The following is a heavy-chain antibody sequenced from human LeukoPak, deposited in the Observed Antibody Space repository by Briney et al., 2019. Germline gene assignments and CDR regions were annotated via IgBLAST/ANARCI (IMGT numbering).Heavy chain of an antibody. CDR2: IYYSGST. Sequence: SETLSLTCTVSGGSMSSGGYYWSWIRQHPGKGLEWIGYIYYSGSTYYNPSLKSRVTISVDTSKNQFSLKLSSVTAADTAVYYCARENAYCSSTSCALDVWGQGTTVTVSS. CDR1: GGSMSSGGYY. D-gene: IGHD2-2*01. V-gene: IGHV4-31*03. J-gene: IGHJ6*02. CDR3: ARENAYCSSTSCALDV.